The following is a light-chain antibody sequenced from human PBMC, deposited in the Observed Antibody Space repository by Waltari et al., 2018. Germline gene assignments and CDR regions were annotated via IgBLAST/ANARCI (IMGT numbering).Light chain of an antibody. V-gene: IGKV3-11*01. J-gene: IGKJ2*01. CDR2: DAS. Sequence: EIVLTQSPATLSLSPGDTATLPCRASQSVGSYLAWYQQKPGQPPRLLIYDASNRATGVPARFRASESGTDFTLTISSLEAEDFAVYFCQQRSNWTPHTFGQGARLEIK. CDR3: QQRSNWTPHT. CDR1: QSVGSY.